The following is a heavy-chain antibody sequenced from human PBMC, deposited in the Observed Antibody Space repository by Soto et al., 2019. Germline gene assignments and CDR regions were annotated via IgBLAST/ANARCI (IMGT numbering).Heavy chain of an antibody. Sequence: EVQLLQSGGGLVQPGGSLTLSCAASGFTFSDYTMTWVRQAPGKVLECVSVILSDYNTYYADSVRGRFTISRDNSKNTLSLEMNSLRDEDTAVYFCARRTSGYFGYWGQGALVTVSS. CDR1: GFTFSDYT. J-gene: IGHJ4*02. CDR3: ARRTSGYFGY. D-gene: IGHD6-19*01. CDR2: ILSDYNT. V-gene: IGHV3-23*03.